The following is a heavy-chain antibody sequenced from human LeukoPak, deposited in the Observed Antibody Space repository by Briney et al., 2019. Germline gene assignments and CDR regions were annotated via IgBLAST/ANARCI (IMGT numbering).Heavy chain of an antibody. D-gene: IGHD2/OR15-2a*01. CDR1: GVTVSSDY. CDR3: ASRMTF. Sequence: GRSLRLSCAASGVTVSSDYMSWVRQAPGKGLEWVSLIYRGGNTYYADSVKGRFTISRDNSKNTLYLQMNSLRTEDTAIYYCASRMTFGGPGTLVTVSS. V-gene: IGHV3-53*05. J-gene: IGHJ4*02. CDR2: IYRGGNT.